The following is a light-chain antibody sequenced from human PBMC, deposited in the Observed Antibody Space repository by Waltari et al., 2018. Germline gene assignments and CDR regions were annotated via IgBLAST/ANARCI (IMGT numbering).Light chain of an antibody. V-gene: IGLV2-23*01. CDR1: GSF. Sequence: QSALTQPASVSGSTGRSSTISCIGGGSFVDWYQQHPGKAPKPMIYDDIRRPSGVSNRFSASKSDNTASLTISGLQADDEAVYYCSSFVGGTTYLLIGGGTRLTVL. CDR2: DDI. J-gene: IGLJ2*01. CDR3: SSFVGGTTYLL.